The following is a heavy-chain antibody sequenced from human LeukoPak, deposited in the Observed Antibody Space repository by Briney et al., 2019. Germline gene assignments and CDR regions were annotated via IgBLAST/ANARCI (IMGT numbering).Heavy chain of an antibody. J-gene: IGHJ4*02. CDR1: GFTFSSYW. CDR3: ARDGDGNYPLDY. Sequence: GGSLRLSCAASGFTFSSYWMHWVRQAPGKGLVWVSRINSDGSSTSYADSVKGRFTVSRDNAKNTLHLQMNSLRAEDTAVYYCARDGDGNYPLDYWGQGTLVTVSS. CDR2: INSDGSST. D-gene: IGHD1-7*01. V-gene: IGHV3-74*01.